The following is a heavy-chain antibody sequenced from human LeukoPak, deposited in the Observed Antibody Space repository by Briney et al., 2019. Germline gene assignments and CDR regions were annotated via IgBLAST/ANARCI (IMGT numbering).Heavy chain of an antibody. CDR1: GYTFTSYY. Sequence: ASVKVSCKASGYTFTSYYMHWVRQAPGHGLEGMGIINPSGGSTSYAQKFQGRVTMTRDTSTSTVYMELSSLRSEDTAVYYCARDLVYCGGDCYSDYYYYGMDVWGQGTTVTVSS. J-gene: IGHJ6*02. CDR2: INPSGGST. V-gene: IGHV1-46*01. D-gene: IGHD2-21*02. CDR3: ARDLVYCGGDCYSDYYYYGMDV.